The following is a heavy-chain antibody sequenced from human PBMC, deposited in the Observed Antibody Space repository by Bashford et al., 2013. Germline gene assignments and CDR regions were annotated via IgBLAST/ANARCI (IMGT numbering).Heavy chain of an antibody. Sequence: VRQAPGKGLEWVGRIRRTGGGTTDYTTPVKGRFTISRDDSENTLYLQMNSLKTEDTAVYYCTTDVPWQIDAYWGQGTLVTVSS. D-gene: IGHD5-24*01. CDR2: IRRTGGGTT. J-gene: IGHJ4*02. V-gene: IGHV3-15*01. CDR3: TTDVPWQIDAY.